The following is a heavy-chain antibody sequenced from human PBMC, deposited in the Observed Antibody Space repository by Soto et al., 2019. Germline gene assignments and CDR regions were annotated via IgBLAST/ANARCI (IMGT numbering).Heavy chain of an antibody. CDR2: IIPIFGTA. CDR1: GGTFSSYA. V-gene: IGHV1-69*12. J-gene: IGHJ5*02. D-gene: IGHD2-8*01. CDR3: ARVTNVVYRAGIWFDP. Sequence: QVQLVQSGAEVKKPGSSVKVSCKASGGTFSSYAISWVRQAPGQGLEWMGGIIPIFGTANYAQKFQGRVTITADESTSTAYMELSSVRSEDTAVYYCARVTNVVYRAGIWFDPWGQGTLVTVSS.